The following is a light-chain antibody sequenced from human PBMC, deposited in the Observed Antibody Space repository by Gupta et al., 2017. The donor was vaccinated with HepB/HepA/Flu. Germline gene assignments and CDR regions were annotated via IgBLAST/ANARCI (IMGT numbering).Light chain of an antibody. V-gene: IGKV1-27*01. Sequence: DIQMTQTPPSLSASVGDRVTITCRASQDISNSLAWYQQKQGKVPKLLIFPASTLQSGVPSRFNGSGSGTDFTLTISILQPEDVATYYCQKFNSAPWTFDQGTKVEIK. CDR1: QDISNS. CDR3: QKFNSAPWT. CDR2: PAS. J-gene: IGKJ1*01.